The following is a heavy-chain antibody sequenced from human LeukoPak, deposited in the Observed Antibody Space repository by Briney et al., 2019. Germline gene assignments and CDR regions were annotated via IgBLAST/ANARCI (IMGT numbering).Heavy chain of an antibody. D-gene: IGHD6-13*01. V-gene: IGHV1-2*02. Sequence: EASVKVSCKASGYTFTGYYMHWVRQAPGQGPEWMGWINPNSGGTNYAQKFQGRVTMTRDTSISTAYMELSRLRSDDTAVYYCARDLWKEQLPPNWFDPWGQGTLVTVSS. J-gene: IGHJ5*02. CDR1: GYTFTGYY. CDR2: INPNSGGT. CDR3: ARDLWKEQLPPNWFDP.